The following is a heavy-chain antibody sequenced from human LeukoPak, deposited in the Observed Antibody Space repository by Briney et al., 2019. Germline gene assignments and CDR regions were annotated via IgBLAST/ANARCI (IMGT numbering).Heavy chain of an antibody. J-gene: IGHJ4*02. D-gene: IGHD3-3*01. V-gene: IGHV4-4*07. Sequence: PSETLSLTCTVSGESINSFYWSWIRQPAGKGLEWIGRIYSSGSTNYSPSLKSRVTMSVDTSKNQFSLKLSSVTAADTAVYYCARRESMYYDFWSGYYSIFDYWGQGTLVTVSS. CDR3: ARRESMYYDFWSGYYSIFDY. CDR1: GESINSFY. CDR2: IYSSGST.